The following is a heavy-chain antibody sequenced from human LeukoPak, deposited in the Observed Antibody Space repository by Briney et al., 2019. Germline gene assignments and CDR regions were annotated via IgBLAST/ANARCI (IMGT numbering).Heavy chain of an antibody. D-gene: IGHD3-22*01. V-gene: IGHV3-33*06. Sequence: PGGSLRLSCAASGFTFSSYGMHWVRQAPGKGLEWVAVIWYDGSNKYYADSVKGRFTISRDNSKNTLYLQMNSLRAEDTAGYYCAKDKLRDYDSSGSFDYWGQGTLVTVSS. CDR2: IWYDGSNK. CDR1: GFTFSSYG. J-gene: IGHJ4*02. CDR3: AKDKLRDYDSSGSFDY.